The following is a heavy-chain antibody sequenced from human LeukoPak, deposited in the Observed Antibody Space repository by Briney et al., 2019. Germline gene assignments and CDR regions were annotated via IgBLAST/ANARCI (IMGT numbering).Heavy chain of an antibody. J-gene: IGHJ4*02. CDR3: ARTGETAMDSRGLFDY. CDR1: GGSLSGYY. Sequence: PSETLSLTCAVYGGSLSGYYWSRIRQPPGKGPEWIGEINHSGSTNYNPSLKSRVSISADTSKNQFSLKLSSVTAADTAVYYCARTGETAMDSRGLFDYWGQGTLVTVSS. CDR2: INHSGST. D-gene: IGHD5-18*01. V-gene: IGHV4-34*01.